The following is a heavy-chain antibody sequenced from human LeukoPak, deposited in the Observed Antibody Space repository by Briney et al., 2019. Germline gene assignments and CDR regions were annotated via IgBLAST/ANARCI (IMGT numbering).Heavy chain of an antibody. Sequence: PSETLSLTCTVSGDSISDYYWSWIRQPPGKGLEWIGYIYYSGSTNYIPSLKSRVTISVDTSKNQFSLKLSSVTAADTAVYYCARAEKAVTGTLDYWGQGTLITVSS. CDR3: ARAEKAVTGTLDY. CDR2: IYYSGST. D-gene: IGHD6-19*01. V-gene: IGHV4-59*01. CDR1: GDSISDYY. J-gene: IGHJ4*02.